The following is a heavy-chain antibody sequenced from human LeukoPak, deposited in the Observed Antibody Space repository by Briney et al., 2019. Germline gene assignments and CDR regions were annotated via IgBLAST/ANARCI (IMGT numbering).Heavy chain of an antibody. CDR3: ARALCDSSRCEYYAYMDV. V-gene: IGHV1-8*03. CDR1: GYTFTSYD. CDR2: MNPKSGNT. Sequence: ASVKVSCKASGYTFTSYDINWVRQATGQGLEWMGWMNPKSGNTGHAQKFQGRVSITRDTSISTAYMELSSLGSEDTAVYYCARALCDSSRCEYYAYMDVWGEGTTVTVSS. J-gene: IGHJ6*03. D-gene: IGHD3-3*01.